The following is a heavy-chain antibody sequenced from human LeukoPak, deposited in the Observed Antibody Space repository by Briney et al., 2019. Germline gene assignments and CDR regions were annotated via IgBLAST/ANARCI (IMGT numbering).Heavy chain of an antibody. CDR3: ARDRWSGATGDYHYYYGMDV. CDR1: GYTSTNYG. CDR2: IGGYNGKT. V-gene: IGHV1-18*01. D-gene: IGHD1-26*01. Sequence: ASVKDSCKASGYTSTNYGISWVRQAPGQGLEWMGWIGGYNGKTKYVEKLQGRATMTTDTSTSTAYMELRSLRSDDTAVYYCARDRWSGATGDYHYYYGMDVWGQGTTVIVSS. J-gene: IGHJ6*02.